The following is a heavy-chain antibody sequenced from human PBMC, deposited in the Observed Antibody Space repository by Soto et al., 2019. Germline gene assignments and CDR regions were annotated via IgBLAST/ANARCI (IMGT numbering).Heavy chain of an antibody. D-gene: IGHD3-22*01. CDR3: ARPQSYYDSSGPGAFDI. CDR2: IYPGDSDT. V-gene: IGHV5-51*01. CDR1: GYSFTSYW. Sequence: PGESLKISCKGSGYSFTSYWIGWVRQMPGKGLEWMGIIYPGDSDTRYSPSFQGQVTISADKSISTAYLQWSSLKASDTAMYYCARPQSYYDSSGPGAFDIWGQGTMVTVSS. J-gene: IGHJ3*02.